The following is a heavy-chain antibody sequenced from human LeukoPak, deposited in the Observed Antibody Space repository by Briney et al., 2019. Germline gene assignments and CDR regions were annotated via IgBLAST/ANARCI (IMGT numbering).Heavy chain of an antibody. CDR1: GGSISNYY. CDR3: ARRNVLTEGEAFDI. CDR2: VYNSGNT. V-gene: IGHV4-59*08. Sequence: SETLSLTCADSGGSISNYYWTWIRPPPGTGLGRIGYVYNSGNTNYNPSRRSRVTISIDASKNQFSLKLNSVTAADTAVYYCARRNVLTEGEAFDIWGQGTLVTVSS. D-gene: IGHD3-16*01. J-gene: IGHJ3*02.